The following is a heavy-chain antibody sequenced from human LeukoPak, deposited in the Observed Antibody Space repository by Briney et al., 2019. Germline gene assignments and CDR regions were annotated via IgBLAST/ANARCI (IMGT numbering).Heavy chain of an antibody. V-gene: IGHV3-23*01. Sequence: GGSLRLSCAASGFTFGSYAMYWVRQAPGKGLEWVSGIFGSGGSAHYADSVKGRFTISRDNSKNTVYLQMDSLRAEDTAVYYCARGEQWELRNWGQGTLVTVSS. CDR2: IFGSGGSA. CDR1: GFTFGSYA. J-gene: IGHJ4*02. D-gene: IGHD1-26*01. CDR3: ARGEQWELRN.